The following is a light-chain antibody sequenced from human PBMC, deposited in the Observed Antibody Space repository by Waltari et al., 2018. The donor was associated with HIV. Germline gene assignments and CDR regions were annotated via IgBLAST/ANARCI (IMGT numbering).Light chain of an antibody. V-gene: IGKV2-28*01. CDR2: LGS. CDR1: QSLFHNNGNTY. Sequence: DIVMTQSPLSLPVTPGEAASISCRSSQSLFHNNGNTYLDWYVQKPGQSPQLVIYLGSSRASGVPDRFSGSGSGTDFTLKISRVEAEDVGIYYCMQALQTPRTFGQGTKLEIK. J-gene: IGKJ2*01. CDR3: MQALQTPRT.